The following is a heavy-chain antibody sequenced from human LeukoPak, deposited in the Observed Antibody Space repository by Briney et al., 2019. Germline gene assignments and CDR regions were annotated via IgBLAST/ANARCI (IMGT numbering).Heavy chain of an antibody. J-gene: IGHJ5*02. Sequence: PSETLSLTCTVSGGSISSGGYYWSWIRQPPGKGLEWIGYIYYSGSTNYNPSLKSRVTISVDTSKNQFSLKLSSVTAADTAVYYCARDLSYYGSGTYIGGFDPWGQGTLVTVSS. CDR3: ARDLSYYGSGTYIGGFDP. V-gene: IGHV4-61*08. D-gene: IGHD3-10*01. CDR1: GGSISSGGYY. CDR2: IYYSGST.